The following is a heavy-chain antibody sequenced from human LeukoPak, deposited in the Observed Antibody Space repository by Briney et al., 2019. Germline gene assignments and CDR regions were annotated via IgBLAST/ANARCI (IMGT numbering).Heavy chain of an antibody. J-gene: IGHJ4*02. D-gene: IGHD3-3*01. Sequence: KPGGSLRLSCAASGFTFSSYSMNWVRQAPGKGLEWVSSISSSSSYIYYADSVKGRFTISRDNAKNSLYLQMNSPRAEDTAVYYCARDRYDFWSGYYVYWGQGTLVTVSS. CDR2: ISSSSSYI. CDR3: ARDRYDFWSGYYVY. CDR1: GFTFSSYS. V-gene: IGHV3-21*01.